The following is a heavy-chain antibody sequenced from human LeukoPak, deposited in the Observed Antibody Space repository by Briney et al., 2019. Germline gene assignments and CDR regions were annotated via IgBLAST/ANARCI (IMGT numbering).Heavy chain of an antibody. CDR2: ISSDGGNK. CDR1: GFTFSSYG. J-gene: IGHJ4*02. CDR3: AKELYFETSAHIDY. Sequence: GGSLRPSCAASGFTFSSYGMHWVRQAPGKGLEWVAVISSDGGNKYFADSVKGRFTISRDNSKNTLYLQVNSLRPEDTAVYYCAKELYFETSAHIDYWGQGTLVTVSS. D-gene: IGHD3-9*01. V-gene: IGHV3-30*18.